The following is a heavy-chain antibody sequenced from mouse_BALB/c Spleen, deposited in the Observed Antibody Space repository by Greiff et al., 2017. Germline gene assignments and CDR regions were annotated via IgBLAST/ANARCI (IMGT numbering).Heavy chain of an antibody. CDR2: ISNGGGST. D-gene: IGHD1-2*01. CDR1: GFTFSSYT. Sequence: EVKLVESGGGLVQPGGSLKLSCAASGFTFSSYTMSWVRQTPEKRLEWVAYISNGGGSTYYPDTVKGRFTISRDNAKNTLYLQMSSLKSEDTAMYYCARESFITTAGAMDYWGQGTSVTVSS. J-gene: IGHJ4*01. CDR3: ARESFITTAGAMDY. V-gene: IGHV5-12-2*01.